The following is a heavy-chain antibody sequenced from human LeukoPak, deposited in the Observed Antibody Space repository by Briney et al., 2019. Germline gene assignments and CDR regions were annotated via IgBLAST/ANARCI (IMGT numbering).Heavy chain of an antibody. Sequence: GGSLRLSCAASGFTLSNYCMHWVRQAPARGREGVASINSRSTYIYYADSVKGRFTISRDHAKHSLFLQMNSLSAEDTAVYYCARDPFEGDCRSIRCYFDYWGQGTTVTVSS. J-gene: IGHJ4*03. V-gene: IGHV3-21*01. CDR3: ARDPFEGDCRSIRCYFDY. D-gene: IGHD2-2*01. CDR2: INSRSTYI. CDR1: GFTLSNYC.